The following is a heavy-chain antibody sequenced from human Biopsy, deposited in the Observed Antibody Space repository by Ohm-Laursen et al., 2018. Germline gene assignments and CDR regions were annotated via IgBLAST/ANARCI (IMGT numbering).Heavy chain of an antibody. CDR1: GYTFTGYH. D-gene: IGHD3-22*01. J-gene: IGHJ5*02. V-gene: IGHV1-2*02. Sequence: VASVKVSCKASGYTFTGYHVHWVRQAPGQGLEWMGWINAKTGDTNYAQKFQGRVTMTRDTSISTAYVDLSSLRSDDTAVYYWTRGGYYYDSLAYYYWFDPWGQGTLVTVSS. CDR3: TRGGYYYDSLAYYYWFDP. CDR2: INAKTGDT.